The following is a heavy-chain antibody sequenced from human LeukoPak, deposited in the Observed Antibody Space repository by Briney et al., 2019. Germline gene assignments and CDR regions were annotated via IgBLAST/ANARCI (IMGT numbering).Heavy chain of an antibody. D-gene: IGHD3-22*01. CDR3: ASLTLYDTGGYGQFDY. CDR1: GGSISSSSYY. CDR2: IYYSGST. Sequence: SETLSLTCTVSGGSISSSSYYWGWIRQPPGKGLEWIGSIYYSGSTYYNPSLKSRVTISVDTSKNQFSLKLSSVTAADTAVYYCASLTLYDTGGYGQFDYWGQGTLVTVSS. J-gene: IGHJ4*02. V-gene: IGHV4-39*01.